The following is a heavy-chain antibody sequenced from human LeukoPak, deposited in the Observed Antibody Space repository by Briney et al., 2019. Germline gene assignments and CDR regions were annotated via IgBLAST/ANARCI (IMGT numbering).Heavy chain of an antibody. Sequence: ASVKVSCKASGYTFTSYDINWARQATGQGLEWMGWMNPNSGNTGYAQKFQGRVTMTRNTSISTAYMELSSLRSEDTAVYYCARGRVAAAGKNWFDPWGQGTLVTVSS. CDR3: ARGRVAAAGKNWFDP. D-gene: IGHD6-13*01. J-gene: IGHJ5*02. V-gene: IGHV1-8*01. CDR2: MNPNSGNT. CDR1: GYTFTSYD.